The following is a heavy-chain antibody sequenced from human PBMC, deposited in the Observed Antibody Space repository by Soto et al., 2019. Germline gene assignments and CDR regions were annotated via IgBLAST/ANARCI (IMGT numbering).Heavy chain of an antibody. V-gene: IGHV1-18*01. CDR1: GYTFTSYG. D-gene: IGHD5-12*01. Sequence: ASVKVSCKASGYTFTSYGISWVRQAPGQGLEWMGWISAYNGNTNYAQKLQGRVTMTTDTSTSTAYMELRSLRSDDTAVYYCARDPAQVLGETSGYDASGFDYWGQGTLVTVSS. CDR3: ARDPAQVLGETSGYDASGFDY. J-gene: IGHJ4*02. CDR2: ISAYNGNT.